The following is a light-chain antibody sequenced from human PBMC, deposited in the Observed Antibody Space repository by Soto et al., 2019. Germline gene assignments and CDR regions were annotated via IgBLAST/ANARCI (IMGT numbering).Light chain of an antibody. CDR2: DVS. Sequence: QSALTQPASVSGSPGQSITISCTGTSSDVGAYKYVSWHQQHPGKAPKLMIYDVSDRPSGVSERFSGSKSGNTAYLTISGLQAEDEADYYCSSYTGGSTSYVFGTGTKLTVL. V-gene: IGLV2-14*03. CDR1: SSDVGAYKY. J-gene: IGLJ1*01. CDR3: SSYTGGSTSYV.